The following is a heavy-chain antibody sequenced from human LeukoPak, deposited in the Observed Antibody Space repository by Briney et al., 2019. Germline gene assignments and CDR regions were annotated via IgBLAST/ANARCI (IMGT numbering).Heavy chain of an antibody. Sequence: PGGSLRLSCAASGFTFSGYWMNWVRHTPGQGLEWVSSISSTSTYAYYADSVRGRFTVSRDSAKNSLFLQMDNLRVEDTAIYYCARAHIQDYTIVGLVDHWGQGTLVTVSS. J-gene: IGHJ5*02. CDR2: ISSTSTYA. CDR3: ARAHIQDYTIVGLVDH. D-gene: IGHD1-26*01. V-gene: IGHV3-21*01. CDR1: GFTFSGYW.